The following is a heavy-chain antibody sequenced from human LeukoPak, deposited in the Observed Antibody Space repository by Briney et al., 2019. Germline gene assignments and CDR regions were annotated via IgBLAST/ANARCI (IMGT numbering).Heavy chain of an antibody. CDR2: MSANSGNA. D-gene: IGHD3-22*01. CDR3: ARNVGHFYYDGSGSELYYYYLDV. CDR1: GYTFTVCY. V-gene: IGHV1-8*02. J-gene: IGHJ6*03. Sequence: ASVKVSCKASGYTFTVCYMHWVRQATGQGLEWMGWMSANSGNAASAQKFRGRLTMTRNTSISTAYMELSSLNSDDTAVYYCARNVGHFYYDGSGSELYYYYLDVWGKGTTVTVSS.